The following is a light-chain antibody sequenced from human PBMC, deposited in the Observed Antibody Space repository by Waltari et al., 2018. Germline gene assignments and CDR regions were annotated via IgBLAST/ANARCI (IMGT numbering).Light chain of an antibody. CDR2: EVS. CDR1: GNDVGGYGY. CDR3: SSHTSTVPHV. V-gene: IGLV2-14*03. J-gene: IGLJ1*01. Sequence: QSALTQPASVSGSPGQSITISCTGTGNDVGGYGYVSWYQQYPGRAPKLIIYEVSYRPSGISTRFSGSKSGNTASLTISGLQADDEADYYCSSHTSTVPHVFGTGTRVTV.